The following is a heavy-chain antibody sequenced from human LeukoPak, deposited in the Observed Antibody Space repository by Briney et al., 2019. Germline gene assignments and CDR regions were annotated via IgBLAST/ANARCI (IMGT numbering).Heavy chain of an antibody. CDR1: GSDFSSHN. D-gene: IGHD6-13*01. Sequence: GGSLRLSCAVSGSDFSSHNFHWVRQAPGKGLEWVSFISRNSRTTYYADSVKGRFTISRDDAKNSLFLQMDSLRAEDTALYYCARDEHHLVQGYYFDYWGQGTLVTVSS. CDR2: ISRNSRTT. J-gene: IGHJ4*02. CDR3: ARDEHHLVQGYYFDY. V-gene: IGHV3-48*04.